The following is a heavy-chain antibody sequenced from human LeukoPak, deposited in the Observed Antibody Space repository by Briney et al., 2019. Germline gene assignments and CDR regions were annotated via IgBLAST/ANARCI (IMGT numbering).Heavy chain of an antibody. CDR3: ARQVTDGSGSYNFDY. Sequence: SETLSLTCTVSGGSISSYYWSWIRQPPGKSLEWIGYIYYSGSTNYNPSLKSRVTISIDTSKKQFSLRLSSVTAADTAVYYCARQVTDGSGSYNFDYWGQGTLVTVSS. D-gene: IGHD3-10*01. J-gene: IGHJ4*02. CDR2: IYYSGST. V-gene: IGHV4-59*08. CDR1: GGSISSYY.